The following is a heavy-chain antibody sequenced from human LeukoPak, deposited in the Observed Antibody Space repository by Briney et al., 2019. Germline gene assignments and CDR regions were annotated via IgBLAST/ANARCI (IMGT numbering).Heavy chain of an antibody. CDR3: ARGGVDTAMTDYYYYYGIDV. Sequence: SETLSLTCTVSGGSISSYYWSWIRQPPGKGLEWIGYIYYSGSTNYNPSLKSRVTISVDTSKNQFSLKLSSVTAADTAVYYCARGGVDTAMTDYYYYYGIDVWGQGTTATVSS. D-gene: IGHD5-18*01. J-gene: IGHJ6*02. CDR2: IYYSGST. V-gene: IGHV4-59*01. CDR1: GGSISSYY.